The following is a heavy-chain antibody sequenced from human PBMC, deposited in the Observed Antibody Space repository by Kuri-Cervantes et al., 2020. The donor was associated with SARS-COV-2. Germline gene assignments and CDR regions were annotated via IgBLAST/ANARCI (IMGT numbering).Heavy chain of an antibody. D-gene: IGHD5-18*01. J-gene: IGHJ4*02. CDR3: ARDAVDTAMVVDY. Sequence: GGSLRLSCAASGFTFSSYSMNWVRQAPGKGLEWVSSISSSSSYIYYADSVKGRFTISRDNAKNSLYLQMNSLRAEDTAVYYCARDAVDTAMVVDYWGQGTLVTVSS. CDR1: GFTFSSYS. CDR2: ISSSSSYI. V-gene: IGHV3-21*01.